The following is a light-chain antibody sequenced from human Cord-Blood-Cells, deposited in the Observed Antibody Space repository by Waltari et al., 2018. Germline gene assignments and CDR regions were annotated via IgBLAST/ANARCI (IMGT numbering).Light chain of an antibody. CDR3: CSYAGSYTYVV. Sequence: QSALTQPRSVSGSPGPSVTISCTGTSSDVGGYHHVSWYQQHPGKAPKLMIYDVSKRPSGVPDRCSGSKSGNTASLTISGLQAEDEADYYCCSYAGSYTYVVFGGGTKLTVL. J-gene: IGLJ2*01. V-gene: IGLV2-11*01. CDR2: DVS. CDR1: SSDVGGYHH.